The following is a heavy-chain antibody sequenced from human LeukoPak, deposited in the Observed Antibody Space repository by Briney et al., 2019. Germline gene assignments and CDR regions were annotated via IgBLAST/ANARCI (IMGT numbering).Heavy chain of an antibody. V-gene: IGHV4-38-2*02. CDR2: IYHSGST. CDR1: GYSISSGYY. J-gene: IGHJ4*02. CDR3: ASALTPSSHIVVVVAATPYFDY. Sequence: SETLSLTCTVSGYSISSGYYWGWIRQPPGKGLEWIGSIYHSGSTYYNPSLKSRVTISVDTSKNQFSLKLSSVTAADTAVYYCASALTPSSHIVVVVAATPYFDYWGQGTLVTVSS. D-gene: IGHD2-15*01.